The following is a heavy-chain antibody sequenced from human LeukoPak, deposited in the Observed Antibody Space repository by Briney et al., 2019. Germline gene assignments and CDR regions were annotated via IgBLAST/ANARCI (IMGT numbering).Heavy chain of an antibody. D-gene: IGHD6-13*01. CDR1: GGSFSGYY. Sequence: ETLSLTCAVYGGSFSGYYMSWVRQAPGKGLEWVSVIYAGGSTYYADSVKGRFTISRDNSKHTLYLQMNSLRAEDTAVYYCARGGGSSSWYGYWGQGTLVTVSS. CDR3: ARGGGSSSWYGY. CDR2: IYAGGST. V-gene: IGHV3-66*01. J-gene: IGHJ4*02.